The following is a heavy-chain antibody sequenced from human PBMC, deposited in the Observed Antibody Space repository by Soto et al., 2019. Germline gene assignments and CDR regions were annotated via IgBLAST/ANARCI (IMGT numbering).Heavy chain of an antibody. CDR3: ARQGSY. CDR2: IYFNGKT. Sequence: QLQLQESGPGLVKPSETLSLTCNVSGVSISDTSYYWGWIRQPPGKGLEWIGTIYFNGKTFYNPSQKSRLNISVDTSKNQISLRLTSVTAADTAVYYCARQGSYWGQGTLVAVSS. J-gene: IGHJ4*02. CDR1: GVSISDTSYY. V-gene: IGHV4-39*01.